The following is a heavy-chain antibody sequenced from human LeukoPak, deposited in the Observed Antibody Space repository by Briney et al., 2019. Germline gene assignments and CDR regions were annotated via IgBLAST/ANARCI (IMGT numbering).Heavy chain of an antibody. V-gene: IGHV3-48*03. CDR1: GFTFSSYE. J-gene: IGHJ6*03. CDR3: ARVPPAAYYYYMDV. Sequence: GGSLRLSCAASGFTFSSYEMNWVRQAPGKGLEWVSYISSSGSTIYYADSVKGRFTISRDNAKNSLYLQMNSLRAEDAAVYYCARVPPAAYYYYMDVWGKGTTVTVSS. CDR2: ISSSGSTI.